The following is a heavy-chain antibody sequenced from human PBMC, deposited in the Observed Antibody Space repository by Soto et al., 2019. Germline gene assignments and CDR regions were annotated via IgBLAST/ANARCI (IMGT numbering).Heavy chain of an antibody. J-gene: IGHJ2*01. V-gene: IGHV4-59*01. Sequence: QVQLQESGPGLVKPSETLSLTCTVSGGSISSYYWSWIRQPPGKGLEWIGYIYYSGSTNYNPSLKSRVTISVDTSKNQFSLKLSSVTAADTAVYYCARAPDYGDYWYFDLWGRGTLVTVSS. CDR2: IYYSGST. CDR3: ARAPDYGDYWYFDL. CDR1: GGSISSYY. D-gene: IGHD4-17*01.